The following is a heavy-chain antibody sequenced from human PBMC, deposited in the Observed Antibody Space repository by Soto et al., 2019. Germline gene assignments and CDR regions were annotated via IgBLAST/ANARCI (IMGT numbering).Heavy chain of an antibody. CDR3: AREALGHYYGSGPKGGDGMDV. CDR1: GYTFTGYY. D-gene: IGHD3-10*01. V-gene: IGHV1-2*04. J-gene: IGHJ6*02. Sequence: QVQLVQSGAEVKKPGASVKVSCKASGYTFTGYYMHWVRQAPGQGLEWMGWINPNSGGTNYAQKFQGWVTMTRDTSISTAYMELSRLRSDDTAVYYCAREALGHYYGSGPKGGDGMDVWGQGTTVTVSS. CDR2: INPNSGGT.